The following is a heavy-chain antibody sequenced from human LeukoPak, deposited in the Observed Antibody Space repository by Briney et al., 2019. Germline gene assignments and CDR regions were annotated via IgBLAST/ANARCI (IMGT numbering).Heavy chain of an antibody. CDR2: IIPIFGTA. CDR3: ARNSMNSSSWNY. J-gene: IGHJ4*02. D-gene: IGHD6-13*01. CDR1: GYTFTGYY. V-gene: IGHV1-69*13. Sequence: GASVTVSCKASGYTFTGYYIHWVRQAPGQGLEWMGGIIPIFGTANYAQKFQGRVTITADESTSTAYMELSSLRSEDTAVYYCARNSMNSSSWNYWGQGTLVTVSS.